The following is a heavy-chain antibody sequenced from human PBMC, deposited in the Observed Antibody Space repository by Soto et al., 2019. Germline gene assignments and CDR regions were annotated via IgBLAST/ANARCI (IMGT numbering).Heavy chain of an antibody. CDR2: INPSGGST. J-gene: IGHJ5*02. CDR1: GGTFSSYA. Sequence: ASVKVSCKASGGTFSSYAISWVRQAPGQGLEWMGVINPSGGSTSYAQNFQGRVTMTRDTSTSTVYMELSSLRSEDTAVYYCVRESTPTSWFDPWGQGTLVTVSS. D-gene: IGHD2-2*01. CDR3: VRESTPTSWFDP. V-gene: IGHV1-46*03.